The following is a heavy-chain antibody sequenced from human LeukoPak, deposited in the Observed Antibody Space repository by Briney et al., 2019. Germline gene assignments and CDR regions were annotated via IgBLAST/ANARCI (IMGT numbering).Heavy chain of an antibody. V-gene: IGHV3-23*01. CDR1: GFTFNSYA. J-gene: IGHJ4*02. Sequence: GWSLRLSCTASGFTFNSYAMTWVRQASGKGLEWVSGIGGGGATYYADSVNGRFTISRDDSTSTLYLQMNSLRAEDTALYYCAKAVSYDYTNWGSAQFDYWGQGTLVTVSS. CDR3: AKAVSYDYTNWGSAQFDY. CDR2: IGGGGAT. D-gene: IGHD4-11*01.